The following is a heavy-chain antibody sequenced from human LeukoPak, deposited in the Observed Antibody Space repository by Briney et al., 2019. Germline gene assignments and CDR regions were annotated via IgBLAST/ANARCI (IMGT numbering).Heavy chain of an antibody. V-gene: IGHV3-21*01. CDR2: ITSSSSSTYR. CDR1: RFNFRRYS. D-gene: IGHD3-3*01. Sequence: PGGSLRLSCAAIRFNFRRYSMNCVRQAPGKGLEWVSSITSSSSSTYRYYADSVKGRFTVSRDNAKNSLYLQMNSLRAEDTDTYYRATVLEGISLMDVGRQGTAVTVSS. J-gene: IGHJ6*02. CDR3: ATVLEGISLMDV.